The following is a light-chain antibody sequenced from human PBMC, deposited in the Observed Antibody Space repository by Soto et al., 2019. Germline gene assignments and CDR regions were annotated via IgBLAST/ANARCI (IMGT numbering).Light chain of an antibody. CDR2: NVS. CDR3: CSYTSSTTLV. CDR1: STDVGDCDY. J-gene: IGLJ2*01. Sequence: QSALTQPASVSGSPGQSITISCTGTSTDVGDCDYVSWYQQHPGKVPKLMIYNVSNRPSGVSNRFSGSKSGNTASLTISGLQAEDEADYYCCSYTSSTTLVFGGGTKLTVL. V-gene: IGLV2-14*01.